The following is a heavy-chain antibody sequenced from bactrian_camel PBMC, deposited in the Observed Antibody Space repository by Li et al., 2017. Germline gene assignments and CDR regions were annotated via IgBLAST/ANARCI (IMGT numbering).Heavy chain of an antibody. D-gene: IGHD3*01. J-gene: IGHJ4*01. CDR2: IASGGGRL. Sequence: DVQLVESGGGLVQSGGSLRLSCAVSGFAFSGYDMSWVRQAPGKGLEWVSSIASGGGRLYYADSVKGRFTIARDNANNLVSLQMNSLLPEDTATYFCAAAPVGWSLELHEGAYGYRGQGTQVTVS. V-gene: IGHV3S40*01. CDR1: GFAFSGYD. CDR3: AAAPVGWSLELHEGAYGY.